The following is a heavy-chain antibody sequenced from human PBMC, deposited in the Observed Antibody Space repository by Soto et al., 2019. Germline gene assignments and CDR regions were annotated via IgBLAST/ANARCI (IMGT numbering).Heavy chain of an antibody. V-gene: IGHV3-53*01. CDR2: IYSGGSS. Sequence: PGGSLRLSCTTSGFTVSSSHMTWVRQAPGKGLEWVSVIYSGGSSYYAVSVQGRFTISRDNSKNTVYLQMNSLRGEDTAMYYCARLGPYGSESYSFRYNRFDPWGQGTQVNVS. J-gene: IGHJ5*02. CDR3: ARLGPYGSESYSFRYNRFDP. D-gene: IGHD3-10*01. CDR1: GFTVSSSH.